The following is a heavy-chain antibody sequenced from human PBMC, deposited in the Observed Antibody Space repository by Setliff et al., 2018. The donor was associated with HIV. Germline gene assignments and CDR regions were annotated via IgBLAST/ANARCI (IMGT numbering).Heavy chain of an antibody. D-gene: IGHD6-19*01. CDR1: GGSFSGYY. CDR2: INHSGST. J-gene: IGHJ4*02. Sequence: SETLSLTCAVYGGSFSGYYWSWIRQPPGKGLEWIGEINHSGSTYYNPSLKSRVTISVDTSKNQFSLKLSSVTAADTAVYYGASPASGGSSGQYHYWGQGTLVTVSS. CDR3: ASPASGGSSGQYHY. V-gene: IGHV4-34*01.